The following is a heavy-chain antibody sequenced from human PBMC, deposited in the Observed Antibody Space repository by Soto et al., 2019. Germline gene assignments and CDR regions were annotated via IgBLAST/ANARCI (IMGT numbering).Heavy chain of an antibody. CDR3: AKAHNRVVPAAIVYYYYMDV. CDR1: GFTFSSYA. J-gene: IGHJ6*03. Sequence: GGSLRLSCAASGFTFSSYAMSWVRQAPGKGLEWVSAISGSGGSTYYADSVKGRFTISRDNSKNTLYLQMNSLRAEDTAVYYCAKAHNRVVPAAIVYYYYMDVWGKGTTVTVSS. V-gene: IGHV3-23*01. CDR2: ISGSGGST. D-gene: IGHD2-2*02.